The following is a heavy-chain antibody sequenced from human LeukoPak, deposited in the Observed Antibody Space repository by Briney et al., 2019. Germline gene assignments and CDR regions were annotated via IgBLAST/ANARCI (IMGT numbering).Heavy chain of an antibody. J-gene: IGHJ4*01. V-gene: IGHV3-21*04. D-gene: IGHD2-8*01. CDR1: GFTFSSYS. CDR3: STDPRLLIY. Sequence: GGSLRLSCAASGFTFSSYSMNWVRQAPGKGLEWVSSISSSSSSFIYYADSVKGRFTISRDNAKNSLYLQMNSLRPDDTALYYCSTDPRLLIYWGHGTLVTVSS. CDR2: ISSSSSSFI.